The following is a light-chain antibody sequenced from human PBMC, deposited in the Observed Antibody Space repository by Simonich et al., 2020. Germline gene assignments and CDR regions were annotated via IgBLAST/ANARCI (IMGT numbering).Light chain of an antibody. CDR3: SSYTSSSTVV. CDR2: YVS. V-gene: IGLV2-14*01. Sequence: QSALTQPASLSGSPGQSITISCSGTSSDVGVYNYFSWYQQHPGKAPKLMIYYVSKRPSGVSNRCSGSKYGNTASLTISGLQAEDEADYYCSSYTSSSTVVFGGGTKLTVL. CDR1: SSDVGVYNY. J-gene: IGLJ2*01.